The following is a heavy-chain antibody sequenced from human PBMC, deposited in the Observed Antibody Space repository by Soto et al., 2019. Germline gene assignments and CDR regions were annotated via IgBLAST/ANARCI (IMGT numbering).Heavy chain of an antibody. Sequence: GGSLRLSCAASGFTFSSYAMSWVRQAPGKGLEWVSAISGSGGSTYYADSVKGRFTISRDNSKNTLYLQMNSLRAEDTAVYYCAKDLGVGSRLDYRMDVWGQGTTVTVSS. CDR3: AKDLGVGSRLDYRMDV. CDR2: ISGSGGST. D-gene: IGHD6-13*01. V-gene: IGHV3-23*01. J-gene: IGHJ6*02. CDR1: GFTFSSYA.